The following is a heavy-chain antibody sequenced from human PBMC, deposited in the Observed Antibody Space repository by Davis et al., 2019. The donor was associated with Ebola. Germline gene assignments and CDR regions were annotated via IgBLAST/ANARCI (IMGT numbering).Heavy chain of an antibody. CDR1: GGTFSSYA. CDR3: ARDGGGYSGDGTLYGMDV. CDR2: IDAGNGKT. D-gene: IGHD5-12*01. Sequence: AASVKVSCKASGGTFSSYAISWVRQAPGQGLEWMAWIDAGNGKTKYSENFQGRVTITRDTSANTAYMELSSLRSEDSAVYYCARDGGGYSGDGTLYGMDVWGQGTTVTVSS. J-gene: IGHJ6*02. V-gene: IGHV1-3*01.